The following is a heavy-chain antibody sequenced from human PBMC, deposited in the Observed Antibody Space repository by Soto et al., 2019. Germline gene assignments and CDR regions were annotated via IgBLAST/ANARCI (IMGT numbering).Heavy chain of an antibody. CDR2: ISSSSSYI. CDR3: ARDRPEYSSSFDYYYYRDV. J-gene: IGHJ6*03. CDR1: GFTFSSYS. V-gene: IGHV3-21*04. Sequence: EVQLVESGGGLVKPGGSLRLSCAASGFTFSSYSMNWVRQAPGKGLEWVSSISSSSSYIYYADSVKGRLTISIYNAKNSLYLQMNSLTAEDTAVYYCARDRPEYSSSFDYYYYRDVWGKGTTVIVSS. D-gene: IGHD6-13*01.